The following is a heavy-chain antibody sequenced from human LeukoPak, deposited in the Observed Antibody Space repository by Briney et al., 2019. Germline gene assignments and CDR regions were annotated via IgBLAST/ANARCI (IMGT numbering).Heavy chain of an antibody. CDR3: ASPYPREYCSSTSCYFNY. CDR2: IYPGDSDT. Sequence: GESLKISCQGSVYTFTTHCIGWVRQISRQGMEWMGIIYPGDSDTRYSPSFQGQVTISADKSISTAYLQWSSLKASDTAMYYCASPYPREYCSSTSCYFNYWGQGTLVTVSS. D-gene: IGHD2-2*01. J-gene: IGHJ4*02. CDR1: VYTFTTHC. V-gene: IGHV5-51*01.